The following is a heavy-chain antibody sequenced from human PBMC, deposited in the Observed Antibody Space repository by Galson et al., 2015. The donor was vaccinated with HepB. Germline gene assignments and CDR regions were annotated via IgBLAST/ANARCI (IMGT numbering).Heavy chain of an antibody. CDR3: AGGDYHDSRKMFDY. V-gene: IGHV4-59*01. CDR1: GDSISDYY. J-gene: IGHJ4*02. Sequence: LSLTCIVSGDSISDYYWSWIRQSPGKGLEWIGLSHYSGSTNYNPSLESRVTMSVDTSKNQFSLKLSAVIAADTAVYYCAGGDYHDSRKMFDYWGQGTLVTVSS. D-gene: IGHD3-22*01. CDR2: SHYSGST.